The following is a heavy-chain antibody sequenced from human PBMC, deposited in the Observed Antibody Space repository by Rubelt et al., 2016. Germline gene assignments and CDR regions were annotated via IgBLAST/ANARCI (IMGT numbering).Heavy chain of an antibody. CDR1: GGSFSGYY. D-gene: IGHD3-10*01. J-gene: IGHJ5*02. Sequence: QVQLQQWGAGLLKPSETLSLTCAVYGGSFSGYYWSWIRQPPGKGLEWIGEINHSGSTNYNPSLKSRVTISVATSKNQFSLKLSAGTAADTAVYYCARGGRYYGSGSYQRHNWFDPWGQGTLVTVSS. CDR2: INHSGST. V-gene: IGHV4-34*01. CDR3: ARGGRYYGSGSYQRHNWFDP.